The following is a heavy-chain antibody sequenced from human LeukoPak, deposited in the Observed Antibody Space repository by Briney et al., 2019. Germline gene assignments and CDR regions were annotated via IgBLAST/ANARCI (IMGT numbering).Heavy chain of an antibody. CDR1: GFTFDDYA. CDR3: AKDQSVITFGGVFDY. V-gene: IGHV3-9*01. D-gene: IGHD3-16*01. J-gene: IGHJ4*02. CDR2: ISWNNGSI. Sequence: GGSLRLSCAASGFTFDDYAMHWVRQAPGKGLEWVSGISWNNGSIGYADSVKGRFTISRDNAKNSLYLQMNSLRAEDTALYYCAKDQSVITFGGVFDYWGQGTLVTVSS.